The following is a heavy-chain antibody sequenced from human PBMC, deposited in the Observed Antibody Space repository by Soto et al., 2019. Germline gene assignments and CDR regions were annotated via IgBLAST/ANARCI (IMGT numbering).Heavy chain of an antibody. CDR3: ATLLVTIFGVGQTDY. V-gene: IGHV1-24*01. Sequence: ASVMVSCKVSGYTLTELSMHWVRQAPGKGLEWMGGFDPEDGETIYAQKFQGRVTMTEDTSTDTAYMELSSLRSEDTAVYYCATLLVTIFGVGQTDYWGQGTLVTVSS. CDR1: GYTLTELS. CDR2: FDPEDGET. J-gene: IGHJ4*02. D-gene: IGHD3-3*01.